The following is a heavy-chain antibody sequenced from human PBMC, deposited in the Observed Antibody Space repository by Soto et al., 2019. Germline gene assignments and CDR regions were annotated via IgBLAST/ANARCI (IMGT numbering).Heavy chain of an antibody. V-gene: IGHV1-3*01. CDR3: ARDTGDGTFDF. CDR2: INAGYGNT. CDR1: GYTFSSYA. D-gene: IGHD7-27*01. Sequence: ASVKVSCKASGYTFSSYAMHWVLQAPGQRLEWMGWINAGYGNTKSSQKFQDRVTISRDTSASTAYMELTSLRSEDTAVYYCARDTGDGTFDFWGQGTLVTVSS. J-gene: IGHJ4*02.